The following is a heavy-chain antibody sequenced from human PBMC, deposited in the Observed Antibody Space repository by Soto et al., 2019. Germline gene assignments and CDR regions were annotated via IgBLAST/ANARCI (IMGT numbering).Heavy chain of an antibody. CDR2: INHSGST. CDR1: GGSFSGYY. Sequence: SETLSLTCAVYGGSFSGYYWSWIRQPPGKGLEWIGEINHSGSTNYNPSLKSRVTISVDTSKNQFSLKLSSVTAADTAVYYCARTGRVRGVTRPNWFDPWGQGTLVTVSS. D-gene: IGHD3-10*01. V-gene: IGHV4-34*01. J-gene: IGHJ5*02. CDR3: ARTGRVRGVTRPNWFDP.